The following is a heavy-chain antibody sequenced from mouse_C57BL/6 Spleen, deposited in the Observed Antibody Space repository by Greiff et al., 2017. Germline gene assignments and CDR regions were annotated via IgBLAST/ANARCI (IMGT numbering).Heavy chain of an antibody. V-gene: IGHV1-50*01. CDR3: ARRGGTGLDY. D-gene: IGHD4-1*01. Sequence: QVHVKQPGAELVKPGASVKLSCKASGYTFTSYWMQWVKQRPGQGLEWIGEIDPSDSYTNYNQKFKGKATLTVDTSSSTAYMQLSSLTSEDSAVYYCARRGGTGLDYWGQGTTLTVSS. J-gene: IGHJ2*01. CDR2: IDPSDSYT. CDR1: GYTFTSYW.